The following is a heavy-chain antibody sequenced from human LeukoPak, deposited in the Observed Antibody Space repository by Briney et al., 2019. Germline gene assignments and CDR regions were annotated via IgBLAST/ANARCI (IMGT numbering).Heavy chain of an antibody. V-gene: IGHV4-4*07. CDR3: AGGYSSSSLGYYYYYMDV. Sequence: SETLSLTCTVSGGSISSYYWSWIRQPAGKGLEWIGRSYTSGSTNYNPSLKSRVTMSVDTSKNQFSLKLSSVTAADTAVYYCAGGYSSSSLGYYYYYMDVWGKGTTVTVSS. CDR1: GGSISSYY. J-gene: IGHJ6*03. D-gene: IGHD6-6*01. CDR2: SYTSGST.